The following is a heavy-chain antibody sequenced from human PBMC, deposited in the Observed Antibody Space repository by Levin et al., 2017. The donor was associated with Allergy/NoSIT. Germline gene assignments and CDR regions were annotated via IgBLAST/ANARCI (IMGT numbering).Heavy chain of an antibody. J-gene: IGHJ4*02. V-gene: IGHV3-49*03. CDR1: GFTFGDYA. Sequence: GESLKISCSASGFTFGDYATAWFRQAPGKGLEWVGFIRSDAHGGTTEYAPSVRGRFTISRDEYKSIAYLQMNSLKSEDTAVYYCSRPIAVATMYFDYWGQGTLVTVSS. D-gene: IGHD6-19*01. CDR3: SRPIAVATMYFDY. CDR2: IRSDAHGGTT.